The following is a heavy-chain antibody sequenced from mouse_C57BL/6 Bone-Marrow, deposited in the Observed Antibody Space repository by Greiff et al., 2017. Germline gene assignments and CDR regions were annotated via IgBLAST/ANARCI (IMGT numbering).Heavy chain of an antibody. V-gene: IGHV14-2*01. CDR2: IDPEDGET. J-gene: IGHJ4*01. Sequence: VQLQQSGAELVKPGASVKLSCTASGFNIKDYYMHWVKQRTEQGLGWIGRIDPEDGETKYAPKFQGKATITADTSSNTAYLQLSSLTSEDTAVYYCARLVTTVVARDYAMDYWGQGTSVTVSS. D-gene: IGHD1-1*01. CDR3: ARLVTTVVARDYAMDY. CDR1: GFNIKDYY.